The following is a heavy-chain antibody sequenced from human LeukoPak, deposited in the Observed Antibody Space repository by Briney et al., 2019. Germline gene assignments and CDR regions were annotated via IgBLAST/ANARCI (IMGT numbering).Heavy chain of an antibody. Sequence: GRSLRLSCAASGFTFSSYAMHWVRQAPGKGLEWVAVISYDGSNKYNADSVKGRFTISRDNSKNTLHLQMNSLRVEDTAVYYCARAVPDRITGNYFDYWGQGTLVTVSS. J-gene: IGHJ4*02. CDR3: ARAVPDRITGNYFDY. D-gene: IGHD3-10*01. V-gene: IGHV3-30-3*01. CDR2: ISYDGSNK. CDR1: GFTFSSYA.